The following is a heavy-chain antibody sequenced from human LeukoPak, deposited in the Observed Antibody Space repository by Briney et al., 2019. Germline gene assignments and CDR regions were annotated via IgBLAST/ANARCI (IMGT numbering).Heavy chain of an antibody. Sequence: SVKVSCKASGGTFSSYAISWVRQAPGQGREWMGGIIPIFGTANYAQKFQGRVTITTDESTSTAYMELSSLRSEDTAVYYCARSDEEYQLNYWYFDLWGRGTLVTVSS. CDR2: IIPIFGTA. D-gene: IGHD2-2*01. CDR1: GGTFSSYA. J-gene: IGHJ2*01. CDR3: ARSDEEYQLNYWYFDL. V-gene: IGHV1-69*05.